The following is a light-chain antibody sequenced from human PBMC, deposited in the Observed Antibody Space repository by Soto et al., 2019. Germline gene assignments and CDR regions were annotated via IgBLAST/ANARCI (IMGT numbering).Light chain of an antibody. V-gene: IGLV2-14*01. CDR1: ISDFVIYNY. Sequence: QSVLTQPASVSGSPGQSITISCTGSISDFVIYNYVSWYQQHPGKAPKLMLYGVSNRPSGVSNRFSGSKSGNTASLTISGLQAGDEADYYCSSHTMSSALQVFGTGTKLTVL. CDR3: SSHTMSSALQV. CDR2: GVS. J-gene: IGLJ1*01.